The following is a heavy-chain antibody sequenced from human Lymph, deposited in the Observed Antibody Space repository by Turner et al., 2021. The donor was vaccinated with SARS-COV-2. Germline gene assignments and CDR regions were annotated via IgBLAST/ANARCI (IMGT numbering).Heavy chain of an antibody. J-gene: IGHJ4*02. CDR2: ISCSGSST. D-gene: IGHD5-18*01. CDR3: AKEGDTAIVNFDY. CDR1: GFTFSSYA. V-gene: IGHV3-23*01. Sequence: EVQLLESGGGLVQPGGSLRLACAASGFTFSSYAMSWVRQAPGKGLEWVSAISCSGSSTYYADSVKGRFTISRDNSKNTLYLQMNSLRAEDTAVYYCAKEGDTAIVNFDYWGQGTLVTVSS.